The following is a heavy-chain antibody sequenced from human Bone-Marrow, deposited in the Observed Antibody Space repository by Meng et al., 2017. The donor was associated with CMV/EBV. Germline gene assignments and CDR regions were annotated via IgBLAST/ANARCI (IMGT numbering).Heavy chain of an antibody. CDR3: ARNFPYYYDSSPDY. D-gene: IGHD3-22*01. Sequence: SGGSISGTSFYWGWIRQPPGKGLEWIASIYYSGRTYYNPSLKSRVTISVDTSKNQFSLKLSSVTAADTAVYYCARNFPYYYDSSPDYWGQGTLVTVSS. V-gene: IGHV4-39*07. J-gene: IGHJ4*02. CDR1: GGSISGTSFY. CDR2: IYYSGRT.